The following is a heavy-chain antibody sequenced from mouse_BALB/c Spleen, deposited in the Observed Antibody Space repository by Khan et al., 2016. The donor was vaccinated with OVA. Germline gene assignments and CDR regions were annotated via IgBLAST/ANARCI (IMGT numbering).Heavy chain of an antibody. CDR2: IDPANGNT. V-gene: IGHV14-3*02. CDR1: GFNIKDTY. Sequence: VQLKESGAELVKPGASVKLSCTASGFNIKDTYMHWVKQRPEQGLEWIGRIDPANGNTNYDPKFQGKATITADTSSNTDYLQLSSLTSEDTAVYDCDRINAWGQGTTLTVSS. J-gene: IGHJ2*01. CDR3: DRINA.